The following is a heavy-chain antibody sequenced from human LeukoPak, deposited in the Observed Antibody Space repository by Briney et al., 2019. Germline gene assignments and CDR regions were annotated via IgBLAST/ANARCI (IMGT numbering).Heavy chain of an antibody. CDR2: IYHSGST. V-gene: IGHV4-4*02. J-gene: IGHJ6*02. CDR3: ERALNYLYGMDV. CDR1: GASMSSSNC. Sequence: SETLSLTSAVSGASMSSSNCLSWVRQPPGKGLEWIGEIYHSGSTNYNPSLKSRVTISVDKSKNQFSLKLCSVPAADSAVYYFERALNYLYGMDVWGQGTTVTVSS. D-gene: IGHD5-24*01.